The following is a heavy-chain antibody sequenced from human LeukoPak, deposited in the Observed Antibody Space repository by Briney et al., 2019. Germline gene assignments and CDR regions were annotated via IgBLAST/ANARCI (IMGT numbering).Heavy chain of an antibody. D-gene: IGHD3-22*01. CDR2: IIPILGIA. Sequence: GASVKVSCKASGGTFSSYAISWVRQAPGQGLEWMGRIIPILGIANYAQKFQGRVTITADKSTSTAYMELSSLRSEDTAVYYCARLGTYYYDSSGYNWSDPWGQGTLVTVSS. CDR1: GGTFSSYA. CDR3: ARLGTYYYDSSGYNWSDP. J-gene: IGHJ5*02. V-gene: IGHV1-69*04.